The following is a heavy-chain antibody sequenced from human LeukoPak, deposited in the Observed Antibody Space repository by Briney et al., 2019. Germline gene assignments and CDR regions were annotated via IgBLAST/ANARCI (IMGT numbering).Heavy chain of an antibody. V-gene: IGHV3-7*05. Sequence: PGGSLRLSCAASGFTSSSYWMDWVRQAPGKGLEWVAIIKSDGSDKYYVDSVKGRFTVSKDNAKNSLYLQMNSLRAEDTAMYYCARNRGGGSGYSDYWGQGTLVTVSS. CDR2: IKSDGSDK. CDR3: ARNRGGGSGYSDY. CDR1: GFTSSSYW. J-gene: IGHJ4*02. D-gene: IGHD3-22*01.